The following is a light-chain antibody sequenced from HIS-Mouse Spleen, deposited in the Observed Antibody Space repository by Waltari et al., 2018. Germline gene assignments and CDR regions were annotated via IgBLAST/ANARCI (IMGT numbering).Light chain of an antibody. CDR2: EDS. CDR1: ALPKKY. Sequence: SYELTQPPSVSVPPGQTARITCPGDALPKKYAYWYQQKSGQAPVLVIYEDSKRPSGIPERFSGSSSGTMATLTNSGAQVEDEADYYCYSTDSSGNHRVFGGGTKLTVL. V-gene: IGLV3-10*01. J-gene: IGLJ2*01. CDR3: YSTDSSGNHRV.